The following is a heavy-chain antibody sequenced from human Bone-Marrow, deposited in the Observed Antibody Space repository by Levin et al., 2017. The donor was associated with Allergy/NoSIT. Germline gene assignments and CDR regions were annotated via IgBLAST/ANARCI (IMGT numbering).Heavy chain of an antibody. V-gene: IGHV3-11*01. Sequence: GGSLRLSCAASGFTFSDYYMSWIRQAPGKGLEWVSYISSSGSTIYYADSVKGRFTISRDNAKNSLYLQMNSLRAEDTAVYYCARVPRQGTNGVCRQWGHRTYYYYGMDVWGQGTTVTVSS. CDR2: ISSSGSTI. J-gene: IGHJ6*02. D-gene: IGHD2-8*01. CDR1: GFTFSDYY. CDR3: ARVPRQGTNGVCRQWGHRTYYYYGMDV.